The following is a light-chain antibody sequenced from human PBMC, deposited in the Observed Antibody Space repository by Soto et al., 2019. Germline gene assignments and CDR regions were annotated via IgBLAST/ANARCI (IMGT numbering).Light chain of an antibody. CDR2: NVY. J-gene: IGLJ1*01. Sequence: QSALTQPASVSGSPGQSITISCTGTSSDVGAYNFVSWHQQHPGKAPKPMIYNVYDRPSGISYRFSGSKSGNTASLTISGLQGEDEADYYCGAYTVSRTYVFGTGTKVTVL. CDR1: SSDVGAYNF. V-gene: IGLV2-14*03. CDR3: GAYTVSRTYV.